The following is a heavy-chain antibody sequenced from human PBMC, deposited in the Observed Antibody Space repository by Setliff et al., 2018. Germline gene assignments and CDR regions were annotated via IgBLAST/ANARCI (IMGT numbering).Heavy chain of an antibody. CDR1: GASLSSGSYY. CDR3: AKEYVVNSFVSNSHQHYGLDV. V-gene: IGHV4-61*02. D-gene: IGHD2-21*01. J-gene: IGHJ6*02. Sequence: PSETLSLTCTVSGASLSSGSYYRSWIRQSAGKGLEWIGRIYTSGATTYSPSLKSRVSISADTSKNLFSLRLKSVTAADTAVYYCAKEYVVNSFVSNSHQHYGLDVWGQGTKVTVSS. CDR2: IYTSGAT.